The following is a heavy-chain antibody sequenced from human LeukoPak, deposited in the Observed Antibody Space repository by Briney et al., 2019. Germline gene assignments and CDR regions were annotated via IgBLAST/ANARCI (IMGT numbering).Heavy chain of an antibody. CDR1: GGSFSGYY. V-gene: IGHV4-34*01. CDR2: INHSGST. D-gene: IGHD3-22*01. CDR3: ARDYDSSGF. J-gene: IGHJ4*02. Sequence: SETLSLTCAVYGGSFSGYYWSWIRQPPGKGLEWIGEINHSGSTNYNPSLKSRVTISVDTSKNQFSLKLSSVTAADTAVYYCARDYDSSGFWGQGTLVTVSS.